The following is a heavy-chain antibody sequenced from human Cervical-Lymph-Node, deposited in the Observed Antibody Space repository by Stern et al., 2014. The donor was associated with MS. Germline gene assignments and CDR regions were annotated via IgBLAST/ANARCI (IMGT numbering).Heavy chain of an antibody. CDR2: IYGDGRSK. D-gene: IGHD6-13*01. CDR3: ARDAWPAASGPLIDY. Sequence: EVQLVESGGGLVQPGGSLRLSCAASGFTFSSHWMHWVRQAPGKGLVWVSRIYGDGRSKKYADSVKGRFTISRDNAKSTLYLQMNSLRAEDSAVYYCARDAWPAASGPLIDYWGRGTLVTVSS. J-gene: IGHJ4*02. V-gene: IGHV3-74*03. CDR1: GFTFSSHW.